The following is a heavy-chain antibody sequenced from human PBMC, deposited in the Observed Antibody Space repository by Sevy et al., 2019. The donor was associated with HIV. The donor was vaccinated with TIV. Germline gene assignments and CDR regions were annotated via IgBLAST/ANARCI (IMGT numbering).Heavy chain of an antibody. CDR3: ARDPDYYCSGGSCYIRGHAFDI. J-gene: IGHJ3*02. V-gene: IGHV1-69*06. CDR2: IIPIFGTA. Sequence: ASGKVSCKASGGTFSSYAISWVRQAPGQGLEWMGGIIPIFGTANYAQKFQGRVTITADKSTSTAYMELSSLRSEDTAVYYCARDPDYYCSGGSCYIRGHAFDIWGQGTMVTVSS. D-gene: IGHD2-15*01. CDR1: GGTFSSYA.